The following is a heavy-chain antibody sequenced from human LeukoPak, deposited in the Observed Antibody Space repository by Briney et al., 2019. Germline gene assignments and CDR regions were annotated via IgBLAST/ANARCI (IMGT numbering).Heavy chain of an antibody. V-gene: IGHV1-69*13. D-gene: IGHD1-7*01. CDR2: IIPIFGTA. J-gene: IGHJ5*02. Sequence: SVKVSCKASGGTFSNYAISWVRQAPGQGLEWMGGIIPIFGTANYAQKFQGRVTITADESTSTAYMELSSLRSEDTAVYYCARGVVELRLRMNWFDPWGQGTLVTVSS. CDR1: GGTFSNYA. CDR3: ARGVVELRLRMNWFDP.